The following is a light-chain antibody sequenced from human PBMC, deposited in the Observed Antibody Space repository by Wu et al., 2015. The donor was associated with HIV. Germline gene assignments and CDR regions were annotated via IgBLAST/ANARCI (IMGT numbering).Light chain of an antibody. J-gene: IGKJ1*01. Sequence: DIQMTQSPSTLSASVGDRVTITCRASQSISSWLAWYQQKPGKAPKLLIYKASTLESGVPSRFSGSGSGTEFTLTISSLQPDDFATYYCQQYNFYGTFGQGTKVEIK. V-gene: IGKV1-5*03. CDR3: QQYNFYGT. CDR2: KAS. CDR1: QSISSW.